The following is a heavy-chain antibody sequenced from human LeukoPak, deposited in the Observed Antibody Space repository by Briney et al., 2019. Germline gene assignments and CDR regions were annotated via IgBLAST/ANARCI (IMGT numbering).Heavy chain of an antibody. CDR3: AKDLAELWFGELGYFDY. D-gene: IGHD3-10*01. V-gene: IGHV3-30*18. Sequence: PGGSLRLSCAASGFTFSSYGMHWVRQAQGKGLEWVAVISYDGSNKYYADSVKGRFTISRDNSKNTLYLQMNSLRAEDTAVYYCAKDLAELWFGELGYFDYWGQGTLVTVSS. J-gene: IGHJ4*02. CDR2: ISYDGSNK. CDR1: GFTFSSYG.